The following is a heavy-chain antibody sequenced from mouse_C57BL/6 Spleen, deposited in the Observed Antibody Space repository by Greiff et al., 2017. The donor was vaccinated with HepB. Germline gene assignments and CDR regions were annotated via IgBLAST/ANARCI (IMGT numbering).Heavy chain of an antibody. CDR1: GFTFSDYG. Sequence: EVHLVESGGGLVKPGGSLKLSCAASGFTFSDYGLHWVRQAPEKGLEWVAYISSGSSTIYYADTVKGRFTISRDNAKNTLFLQMTSLRSEDTAMYYCARSNYKGDFDYWGQGTTLTVSS. CDR2: ISSGSSTI. D-gene: IGHD2-5*01. CDR3: ARSNYKGDFDY. V-gene: IGHV5-17*01. J-gene: IGHJ2*01.